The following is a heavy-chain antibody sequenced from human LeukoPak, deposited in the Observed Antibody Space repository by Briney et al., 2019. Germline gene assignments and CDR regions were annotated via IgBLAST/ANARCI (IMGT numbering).Heavy chain of an antibody. D-gene: IGHD2-15*01. Sequence: SETLSLTCTVSGGSLSSYYWSWIRQPPGKGLEWIGYIYYIGSTNYNPSLKSRVTISVDTSKNQFSLKLSSVTAADTAVYYCAREASGYCSGGSCYSGWFDPWGQGTLVTVSS. CDR1: GGSLSSYY. J-gene: IGHJ5*02. V-gene: IGHV4-59*01. CDR2: IYYIGST. CDR3: AREASGYCSGGSCYSGWFDP.